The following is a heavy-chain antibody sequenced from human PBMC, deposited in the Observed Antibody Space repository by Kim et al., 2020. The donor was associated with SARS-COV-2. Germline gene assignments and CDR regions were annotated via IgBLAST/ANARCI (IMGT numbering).Heavy chain of an antibody. V-gene: IGHV1-18*01. Sequence: KFQGRVTMTTDTSTSTTYMELRSLRSDDTAVYYCARDVIVIAPAAIFGMDVWGQGTTVTVSS. J-gene: IGHJ6*02. D-gene: IGHD2-2*01. CDR3: ARDVIVIAPAAIFGMDV.